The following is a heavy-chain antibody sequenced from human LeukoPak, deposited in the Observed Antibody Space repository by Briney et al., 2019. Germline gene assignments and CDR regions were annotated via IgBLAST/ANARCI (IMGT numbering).Heavy chain of an antibody. V-gene: IGHV3-48*03. D-gene: IGHD1-26*01. CDR3: ARDFGVGAISGIDY. CDR1: GFTFSSYE. Sequence: GGSLRLSCAASGFTFSSYEMNWVRQAPGKGGEWGSYISSSSSTIFYAASVKSRFTTSRDNAKNSLYLQLNSLRAEDTAVYYCARDFGVGAISGIDYWGQGTLVTVSS. CDR2: ISSSSSTI. J-gene: IGHJ4*02.